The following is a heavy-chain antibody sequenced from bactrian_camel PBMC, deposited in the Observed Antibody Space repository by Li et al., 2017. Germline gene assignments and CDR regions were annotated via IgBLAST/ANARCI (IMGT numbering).Heavy chain of an antibody. D-gene: IGHD4*01. V-gene: IGHV3S53*01. Sequence: HVQLVESGGGSVQAGGSLRLSCAASGYTFSSGCMVWFRQGAGLKREGVAAIAADGTTAYAGGVRDRFTISKDNAKNTLYLQMNNLKPEDSAMYYCAADNIPAEGCLSSLATESPVYVGQGTQVTVS. CDR2: IAADGTT. J-gene: IGHJ4*01. CDR1: GYTFSSGC.